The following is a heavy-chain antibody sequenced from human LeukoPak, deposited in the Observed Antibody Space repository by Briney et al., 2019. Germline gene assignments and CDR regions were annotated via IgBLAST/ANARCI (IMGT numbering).Heavy chain of an antibody. CDR2: IYYSGST. CDR1: GGSFSGYY. J-gene: IGHJ4*02. Sequence: SETLSLTCAVYGGSFSGYYWGWIRQPPGKGLEWIGSIYYSGSTYYNPSLKSRVTRSVDTSKNQFSLKLSSVTAADTAVYYCMSGGSRRALIHYWGQGILVTVSS. D-gene: IGHD3-10*01. CDR3: MSGGSRRALIHY. V-gene: IGHV4-59*05.